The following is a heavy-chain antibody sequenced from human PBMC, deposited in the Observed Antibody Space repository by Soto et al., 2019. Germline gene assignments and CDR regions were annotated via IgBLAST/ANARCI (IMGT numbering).Heavy chain of an antibody. CDR1: GGSISSYY. J-gene: IGHJ6*02. Sequence: LSLTCTVSGGSISSYYWSWIRQPPGKGLEWIGYIYYSGSTNYNPSLKSRVTMSVDTSKNQFSLKLSSVAAADTALYYCARDGTILSGYYKGMDVWGQGTTVTVSS. D-gene: IGHD3-9*01. CDR2: IYYSGST. V-gene: IGHV4-59*01. CDR3: ARDGTILSGYYKGMDV.